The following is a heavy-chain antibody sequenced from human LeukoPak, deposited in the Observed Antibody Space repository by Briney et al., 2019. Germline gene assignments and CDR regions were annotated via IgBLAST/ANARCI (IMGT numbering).Heavy chain of an antibody. CDR2: IYASGST. CDR3: ASPGYSSGWYAFDI. CDR1: GGSISSYY. J-gene: IGHJ3*02. V-gene: IGHV4-4*07. Sequence: SETLSLTCTVSGGSISSYYWTWIRQPAGKGLEWIGRIYASGSTNYNPSLKSRVTMSVDPSKNQFSLRLNSVTAADTAVYYCASPGYSSGWYAFDIWGQGTMVTVSS. D-gene: IGHD6-19*01.